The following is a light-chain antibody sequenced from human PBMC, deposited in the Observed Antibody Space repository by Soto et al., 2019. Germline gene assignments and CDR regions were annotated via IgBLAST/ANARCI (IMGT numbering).Light chain of an antibody. J-gene: IGKJ1*01. CDR1: QSVSSN. Sequence: EIVIRQSPVTLSVSPGERVTLSCRASQSVSSNLAWYQQNPGQAQRLLIYGAFTRATGIPARFSGTGSGTEFTLTISSLQSEDFALYYCQQYNDWPLTFGQGTKVDIK. CDR2: GAF. V-gene: IGKV3-15*01. CDR3: QQYNDWPLT.